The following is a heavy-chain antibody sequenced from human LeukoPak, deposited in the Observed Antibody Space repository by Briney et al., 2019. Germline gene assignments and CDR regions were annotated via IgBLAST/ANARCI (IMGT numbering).Heavy chain of an antibody. V-gene: IGHV5-10-1*01. Sequence: GESVKISCNCSGYSFTSYWISWVRQMPGKGLEWMGRIGPSDSYTYYSPSFQGHVTISADKSISTAYLQWSSLKASDTAMYYCARRGLRSVSDAFDIWGQGTMVTVSS. CDR2: IGPSDSYT. CDR3: ARRGLRSVSDAFDI. CDR1: GYSFTSYW. D-gene: IGHD5-12*01. J-gene: IGHJ3*02.